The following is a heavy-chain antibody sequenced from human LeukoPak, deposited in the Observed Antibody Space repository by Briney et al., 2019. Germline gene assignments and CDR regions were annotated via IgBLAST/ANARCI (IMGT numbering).Heavy chain of an antibody. CDR2: TRNKANSFTT. CDR3: ARVSTSGWSYFDS. V-gene: IGHV3-72*01. J-gene: IGHJ4*02. Sequence: GGSLRLSCAASGFTFTDHHMDWVRQAPGKGLERVGRTRNKANSFTTEYAASVKGRFTISRDPSNNSLYLQMNSLKTEDTAVYFCARVSTSGWSYFDSWGQGTLVTVSS. CDR1: GFTFTDHH. D-gene: IGHD6-19*01.